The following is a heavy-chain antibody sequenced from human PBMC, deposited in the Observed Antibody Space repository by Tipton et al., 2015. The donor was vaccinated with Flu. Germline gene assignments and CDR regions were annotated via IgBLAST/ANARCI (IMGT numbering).Heavy chain of an antibody. D-gene: IGHD4-11*01. J-gene: IGHJ5*01. V-gene: IGHV4-38-2*02. CDR3: ARRTFSNYVSEPKNWFDF. CDR1: GDSMRRDYF. CDR2: IHYSGSP. Sequence: LRLSCTVSGDSMRRDYFWGWIRQAPGKGLEWIGNIHYSGSPHYNPSLKSRVTISVARSNDQFSLRLTSVTAADTAVYFCARRTFSNYVSEPKNWFDFWGQGTLVTVSS.